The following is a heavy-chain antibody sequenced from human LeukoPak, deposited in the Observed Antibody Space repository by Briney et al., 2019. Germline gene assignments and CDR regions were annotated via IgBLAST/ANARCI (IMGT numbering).Heavy chain of an antibody. CDR1: GFTFSSYS. CDR2: ISSSSSTI. CDR3: ARVGPQILHSGWYFDY. J-gene: IGHJ4*02. Sequence: GGSLRLSCAASGFTFSSYSMNWVRQAPGKGLEWVSYISSSSSTIYYADSVKGRFTISRDNAKNSLYLQMNSLRAEDTAVYYCARVGPQILHSGWYFDYWGQGTLVTVSS. D-gene: IGHD6-19*01. V-gene: IGHV3-48*04.